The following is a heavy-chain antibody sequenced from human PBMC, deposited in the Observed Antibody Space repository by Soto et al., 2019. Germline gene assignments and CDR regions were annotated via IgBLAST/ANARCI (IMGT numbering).Heavy chain of an antibody. CDR1: GGSISSGGYY. Sequence: QVQLQESGPGLVKPSQTLSLTCTVSGGSISSGGYYWSWIRQHPGKGLEWIWYIYYSGSTYYNPSLKSRVTISVDTSKNQSSRKLSSVTAADTAVYYCAREGGIVGATAADYWGQGTLVTVSS. V-gene: IGHV4-31*03. D-gene: IGHD1-26*01. J-gene: IGHJ4*02. CDR2: IYYSGST. CDR3: AREGGIVGATAADY.